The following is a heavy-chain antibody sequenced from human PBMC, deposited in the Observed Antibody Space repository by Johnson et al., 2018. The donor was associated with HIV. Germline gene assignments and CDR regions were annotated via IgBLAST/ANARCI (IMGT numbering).Heavy chain of an antibody. CDR1: GFTFSSYA. D-gene: IGHD4-23*01. J-gene: IGHJ3*02. Sequence: QVQLVESGGGVVQPGRSLRLSCAASGFTFSSYAMHWVRQAPGKGLEWVAVISYDGSNKYYADSVKGRFTISRDNSKNTLLLQMKSLRAEDTAVYFCARKSVINFDAFDIGGQGTLVIVSS. V-gene: IGHV3-30*04. CDR2: ISYDGSNK. CDR3: ARKSVINFDAFDI.